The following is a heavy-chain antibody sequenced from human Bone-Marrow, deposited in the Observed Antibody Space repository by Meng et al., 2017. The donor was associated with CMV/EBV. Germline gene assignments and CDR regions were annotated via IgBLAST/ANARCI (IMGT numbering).Heavy chain of an antibody. J-gene: IGHJ4*02. CDR3: AKDGPTTGITTCLFDH. Sequence: GESLKISCEASGFPFSDYGMHWVRQVPGKGLEWVAFMRYGGDDIYYRDSVRGRFTVSRDNSKNTVSLQMNSLRSDDTAVYFCAKDGPTTGITTCLFDHWGQGTLVTVSS. CDR1: GFPFSDYG. D-gene: IGHD1-1*01. CDR2: MRYGGDDI. V-gene: IGHV3-30*02.